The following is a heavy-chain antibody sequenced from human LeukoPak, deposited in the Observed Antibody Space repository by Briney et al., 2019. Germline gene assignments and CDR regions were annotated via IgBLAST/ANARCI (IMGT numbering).Heavy chain of an antibody. Sequence: GGSLRLSCAASGFTSSSYGMHWVRQAPGKGLEWVAFIRYDGSNKYYADSVKGRFTISRDNSKDTLYLQMNSLRAEDTAVYYCARVITMIDAFDIWGQGTMVTVSS. CDR2: IRYDGSNK. CDR3: ARVITMIDAFDI. J-gene: IGHJ3*02. V-gene: IGHV3-30*02. D-gene: IGHD3-22*01. CDR1: GFTSSSYG.